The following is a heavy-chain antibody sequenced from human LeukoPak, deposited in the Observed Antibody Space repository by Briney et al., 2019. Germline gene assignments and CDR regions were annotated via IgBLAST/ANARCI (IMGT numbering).Heavy chain of an antibody. D-gene: IGHD4-23*01. CDR2: ISGSGGST. Sequence: GGSLRLSCAASGFTFSSYAMSWVRQAPGKGLEWVSAISGSGGSTYYTDSAKGRFTISRDNSKNTLYLQMNSLRAEDTAVYYCAKASTVVRGYFDYWGQGTLVTVSS. V-gene: IGHV3-23*01. J-gene: IGHJ4*02. CDR1: GFTFSSYA. CDR3: AKASTVVRGYFDY.